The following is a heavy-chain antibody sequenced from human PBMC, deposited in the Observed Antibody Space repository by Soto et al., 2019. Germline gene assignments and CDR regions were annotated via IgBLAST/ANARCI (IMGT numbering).Heavy chain of an antibody. D-gene: IGHD4-17*01. J-gene: IGHJ6*02. V-gene: IGHV4-34*01. CDR3: ARGLDYGDYDYGMDV. CDR2: INHSGST. Sequence: QVQLQQWGAGLLKPSETLSLTCAVYGGSFSGYYWSWIRQPPGKGLEWIGEINHSGSTNYNPSLKSRVNISVDTSKNQFSLTLSSVTAADTAVYYCARGLDYGDYDYGMDVWGQGTTVTVSS. CDR1: GGSFSGYY.